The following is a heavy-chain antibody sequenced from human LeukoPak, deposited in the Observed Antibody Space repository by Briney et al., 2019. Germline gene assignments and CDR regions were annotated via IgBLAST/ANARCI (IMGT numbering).Heavy chain of an antibody. V-gene: IGHV4-39*07. CDR1: GGSISSGSYY. Sequence: SETLSLTCTVSGGSISSGSYYWGWIRQPPGKGLEWIGSIYYSGSTYYKPSLKSRVTISLDTSKNQFSLELSSVTAADTAVYYCARAYSPPQWSPFDYWGQGTLVTVSS. J-gene: IGHJ4*02. CDR3: ARAYSPPQWSPFDY. CDR2: IYYSGST. D-gene: IGHD6-13*01.